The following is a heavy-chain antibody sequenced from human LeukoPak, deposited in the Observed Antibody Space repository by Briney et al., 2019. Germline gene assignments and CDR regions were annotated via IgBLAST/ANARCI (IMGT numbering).Heavy chain of an antibody. Sequence: GGSLRLSCAASGFTFSTHDVNWVRQAPGKGLEWVSAISGSGGSIYYADSVKGRFTISRDNSKNTLYLQMNSLRAEDTAVYYCAKSRWLSSHNWFDPWGQGTLVTVSS. D-gene: IGHD3-22*01. CDR2: ISGSGGSI. CDR1: GFTFSTHD. CDR3: AKSRWLSSHNWFDP. J-gene: IGHJ5*02. V-gene: IGHV3-23*01.